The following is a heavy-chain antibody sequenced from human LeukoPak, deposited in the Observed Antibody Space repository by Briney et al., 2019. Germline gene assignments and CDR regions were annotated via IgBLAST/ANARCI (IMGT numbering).Heavy chain of an antibody. CDR2: IYSGGST. J-gene: IGHJ3*02. V-gene: IGHV3-53*01. CDR3: ARDSEDLRFLEWLVAFDI. Sequence: GGSLRLSCAASGFSVITNYMNWVRQAPGKGLEWVSVIYSGGSTYYADSVKGRFTISRDNSKNTLYLQMNSLRAEDTAVYYCARDSEDLRFLEWLVAFDIWGQGTMVTVSS. D-gene: IGHD3-3*01. CDR1: GFSVITNY.